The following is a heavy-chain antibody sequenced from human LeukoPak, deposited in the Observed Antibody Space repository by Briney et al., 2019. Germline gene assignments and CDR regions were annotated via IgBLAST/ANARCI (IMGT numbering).Heavy chain of an antibody. Sequence: SETLSLTCTVSGGSISSSSYYWGWIRQPPGKGLEWIGRIYYSGCTHYNPSLKSRVTISVDTSKNQFSLKLSSVTAADTAVYYCARQVLVVPAAMDRTYYFDYWGQGTLVTVSS. V-gene: IGHV4-39*01. CDR2: IYYSGCT. J-gene: IGHJ4*02. CDR1: GGSISSSSYY. D-gene: IGHD2-2*01. CDR3: ARQVLVVPAAMDRTYYFDY.